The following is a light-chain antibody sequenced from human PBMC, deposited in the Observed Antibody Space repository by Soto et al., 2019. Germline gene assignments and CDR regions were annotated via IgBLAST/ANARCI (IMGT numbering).Light chain of an antibody. J-gene: IGLJ1*01. CDR3: SSYAGSLNV. Sequence: QSVLTQPPSASGSPGESVAISCTGTSSDVGGYNYVSWYQQHPGKAPKLMIYEVNKRPSGVPDRFSGSKSGDTASLTVSGLQAEDEADYYCSSYAGSLNVFGNGKKVTVL. CDR1: SSDVGGYNY. V-gene: IGLV2-8*01. CDR2: EVN.